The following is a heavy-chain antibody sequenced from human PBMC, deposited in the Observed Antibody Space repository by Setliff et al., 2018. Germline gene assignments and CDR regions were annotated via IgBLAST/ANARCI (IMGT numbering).Heavy chain of an antibody. D-gene: IGHD5-12*01. V-gene: IGHV1-2*02. CDR3: ARAVSGYDYHYFDK. CDR2: INPNSGGT. Sequence: AAVQVSCKTSGYSFTDYYIHWVRQAPGQGLEWMGWINPNSGGTTYAQTFQGRVAMTKATSISTAYMELSRLTSDDSAVDYCARAVSGYDYHYFDKWGQGTLVTVSS. CDR1: GYSFTDYY. J-gene: IGHJ4*02.